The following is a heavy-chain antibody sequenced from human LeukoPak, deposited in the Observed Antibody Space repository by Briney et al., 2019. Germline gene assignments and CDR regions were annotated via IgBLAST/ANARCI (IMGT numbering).Heavy chain of an antibody. Sequence: SETLSLTCTVSGYSISSGYYWGWIRQPPGKGLEWIGSFYYSGSTLYNPSLKSRVTISVDTSKNQFSLKMSSVTAADTAVYYCARTYYYDSSGPYYWGQGTLVTVSS. V-gene: IGHV4-38-2*02. D-gene: IGHD3-22*01. CDR3: ARTYYYDSSGPYY. J-gene: IGHJ4*02. CDR1: GYSISSGYY. CDR2: FYYSGST.